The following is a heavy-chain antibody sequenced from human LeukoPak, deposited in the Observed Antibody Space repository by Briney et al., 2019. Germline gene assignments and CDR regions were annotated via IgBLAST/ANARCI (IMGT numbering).Heavy chain of an antibody. J-gene: IGHJ3*02. V-gene: IGHV1-18*04. CDR3: ARGEGAVAPSAFDS. Sequence: ASVKVSCKASGYTFTSYGISWVRQAPGQGLEWMGWISAYNGNTNYAQKLQGRVTMTTDTSTSTAYKELRSLRSDETAVYYCARGEGAVAPSAFDSWGQGTMVTVAS. CDR2: ISAYNGNT. D-gene: IGHD6-19*01. CDR1: GYTFTSYG.